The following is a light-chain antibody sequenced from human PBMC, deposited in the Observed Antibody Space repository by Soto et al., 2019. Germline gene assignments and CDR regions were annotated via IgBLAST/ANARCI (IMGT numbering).Light chain of an antibody. CDR2: GVT. Sequence: QSVLTRPASVSGSPGQSITISCTGTSSDVGGYNYVSWYQHHPGKAPELIIYGVTNRPSGASLRFSGSKSGNTASLTISGLQAEDEADYYCTSYTSTGAPVVFGGGTKLTVL. J-gene: IGLJ2*01. CDR3: TSYTSTGAPVV. V-gene: IGLV2-14*03. CDR1: SSDVGGYNY.